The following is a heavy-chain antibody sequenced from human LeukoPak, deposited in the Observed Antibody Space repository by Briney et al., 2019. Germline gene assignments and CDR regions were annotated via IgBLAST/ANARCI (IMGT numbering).Heavy chain of an antibody. CDR2: INQDGSEE. CDR3: VRDGGVSGYDLLDY. D-gene: IGHD5-12*01. V-gene: IGHV3-7*01. J-gene: IGHJ4*02. CDR1: GFTFSHYW. Sequence: GGSLRLCCAASGFTFSHYWMTWVRQAPGKGLEWVAQINQDGSEEYYMDSVKARFTISRENAKNSVFLQMNSLTAEDTAVYYCVRDGGVSGYDLLDYWGQGTLVTVSS.